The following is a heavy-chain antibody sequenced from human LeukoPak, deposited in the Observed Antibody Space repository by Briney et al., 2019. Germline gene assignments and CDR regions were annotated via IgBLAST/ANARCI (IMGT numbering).Heavy chain of an antibody. Sequence: EKSLRLSCEGSGYMFSSYAMHWVRQAPGKGLVWVAVISYDGSNKYYADSVKGRFTISGDNSKNTLYVQMNSLRAEDTAVYYCARGVRTEYYFDYWGQGTLVTVSS. J-gene: IGHJ4*02. V-gene: IGHV3-30-3*01. D-gene: IGHD4/OR15-4a*01. CDR1: GYMFSSYA. CDR3: ARGVRTEYYFDY. CDR2: ISYDGSNK.